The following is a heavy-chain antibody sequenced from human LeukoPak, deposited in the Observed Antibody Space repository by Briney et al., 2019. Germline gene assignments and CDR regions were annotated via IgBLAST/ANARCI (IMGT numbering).Heavy chain of an antibody. V-gene: IGHV4-59*01. CDR1: GGSISTYY. CDR2: IYYSGST. D-gene: IGHD3-22*01. Sequence: PSETLSPTCTVSGGSISTYYWSWIRQPPGKGLEWIGYIYYSGSTNYNPSLKSRVTISVDTSKNQFSLKLSSMTAADTAVYYCARSSGYYFFDYWGQGTLVTVSS. CDR3: ARSSGYYFFDY. J-gene: IGHJ4*02.